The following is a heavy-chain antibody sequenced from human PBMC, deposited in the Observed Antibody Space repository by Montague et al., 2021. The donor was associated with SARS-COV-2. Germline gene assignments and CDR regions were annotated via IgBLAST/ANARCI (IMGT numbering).Heavy chain of an antibody. V-gene: IGHV4-38-2*02. CDR1: GYSISSGYY. CDR3: ARSQDCSTTSCHFDY. Sequence: SETLSLTCTVSGYSISSGYYWGWIRQPPGKGLEWIGSIYHSGSTYYNPSLKSRVTISVDTSKNQFSLKLSSVTAADTAVYYCARSQDCSTTSCHFDYWGQGTLVPVSS. J-gene: IGHJ4*02. D-gene: IGHD2-2*01. CDR2: IYHSGST.